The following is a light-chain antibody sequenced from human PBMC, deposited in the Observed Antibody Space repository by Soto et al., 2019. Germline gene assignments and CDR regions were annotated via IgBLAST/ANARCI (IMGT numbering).Light chain of an antibody. CDR1: QSISSW. Sequence: DIQMTQSPSTLSASVGDRVTITCRASQSISSWLAWYQQKPGKAPKLLIYKASSLESGVPSRFSGSGSGTEFTLTISSLQPDDFATYYCQQYDNLPSLTFGGGTKVDIK. V-gene: IGKV1-5*03. CDR3: QQYDNLPSLT. CDR2: KAS. J-gene: IGKJ4*01.